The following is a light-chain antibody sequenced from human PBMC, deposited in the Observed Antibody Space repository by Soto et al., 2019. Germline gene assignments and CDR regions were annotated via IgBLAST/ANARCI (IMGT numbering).Light chain of an antibody. Sequence: QSALTKPASVSGSPGQSITISCTGTSSDIGRYNYVSWYQQHPGKAPKLMIYEVTNRPSGVSNRFSGSKSGNTASLTISGLQAEDEADYYCGSFTSSSTWVFGGGTKLTVL. CDR1: SSDIGRYNY. CDR2: EVT. J-gene: IGLJ3*02. V-gene: IGLV2-14*01. CDR3: GSFTSSSTWV.